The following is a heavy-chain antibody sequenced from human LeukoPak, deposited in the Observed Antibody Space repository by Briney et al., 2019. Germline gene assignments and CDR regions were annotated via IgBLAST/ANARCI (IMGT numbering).Heavy chain of an antibody. CDR3: ARGPLGSSSWYFLDPYFDY. D-gene: IGHD6-13*01. Sequence: ASVKVSCKASGYTFTNYYMYWVRRAPGQGLEWMGIINPSGGSTSYAQKFQGRVTMTRDTSTSTVYMELSSLRSEDTAVYYCARGPLGSSSWYFLDPYFDYWGQGTLVTVSS. CDR2: INPSGGST. J-gene: IGHJ4*02. V-gene: IGHV1-46*01. CDR1: GYTFTNYY.